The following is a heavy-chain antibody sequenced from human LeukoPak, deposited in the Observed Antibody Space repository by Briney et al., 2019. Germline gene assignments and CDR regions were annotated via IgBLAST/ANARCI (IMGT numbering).Heavy chain of an antibody. J-gene: IGHJ5*02. Sequence: PGGSLRLSCAASGFTVSSNYMSWVRQAPGKGLEWVSVIYSGGSTYYADSVKGRFTISRDNSKNTRYLQMNSLRAEDTAVYYCARDSHRGWANWFDPWGQGTLVTVSS. CDR3: ARDSHRGWANWFDP. D-gene: IGHD6-19*01. CDR2: IYSGGST. CDR1: GFTVSSNY. V-gene: IGHV3-53*01.